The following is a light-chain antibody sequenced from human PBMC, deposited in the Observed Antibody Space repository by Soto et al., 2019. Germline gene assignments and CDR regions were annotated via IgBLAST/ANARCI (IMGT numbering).Light chain of an antibody. J-gene: IGLJ3*02. CDR2: EVS. Sequence: QSVLTQPASVSGSPGQSITISCTGASSDIGGYNYVSWYQQHPGKAPKLMIYEVSNRPSGVPDRFSASKSGTSASLAISGLLSEDEADYFCAAWDDILNGHWVFGGGTQLTVL. CDR3: AAWDDILNGHWV. V-gene: IGLV2-14*01. CDR1: SSDIGGYNY.